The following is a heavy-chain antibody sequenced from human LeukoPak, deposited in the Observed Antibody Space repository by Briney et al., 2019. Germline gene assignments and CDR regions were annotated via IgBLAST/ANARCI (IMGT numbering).Heavy chain of an antibody. Sequence: SETLSLTCTVSGGSISSYYWSWIRQPAGKGLEWIGRIYISGSTNYNPSLKSRVTISVDTSKNQFSLKLSSVTAADTAVYYCAREGILNYYDSSGLTGNAFDIWGQGTMVTVSS. D-gene: IGHD3-22*01. CDR2: IYISGST. V-gene: IGHV4-4*07. CDR1: GGSISSYY. J-gene: IGHJ3*02. CDR3: AREGILNYYDSSGLTGNAFDI.